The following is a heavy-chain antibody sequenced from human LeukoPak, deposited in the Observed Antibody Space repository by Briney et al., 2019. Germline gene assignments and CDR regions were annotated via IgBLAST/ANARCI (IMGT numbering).Heavy chain of an antibody. CDR1: GYTFTSYG. CDR2: ISAYNGNT. V-gene: IGHV1-18*01. CDR3: ARFDYYDGSGYYYGY. J-gene: IGHJ4*02. D-gene: IGHD3-22*01. Sequence: ASVKVSCKASGYTFTSYGISWVRQAPGQGLEWMGWISAYNGNTNYAQKLQGRVTMTTDTSTSTAYMELRSLRSDDTAAYYCARFDYYDGSGYYYGYWGQGTLVTVSS.